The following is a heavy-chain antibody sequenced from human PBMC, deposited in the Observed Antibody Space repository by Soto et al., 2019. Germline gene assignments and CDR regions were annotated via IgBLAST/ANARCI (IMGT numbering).Heavy chain of an antibody. CDR3: ARTYYYDSSGYADY. Sequence: ASVKVSCKASGGTFSSYAISWVRQAPGQGLEWMGGIIPIFGTANYAQKFQGRVTITADKSTSTAYMELSSLRSEDTAVYYCARTYYYDSSGYADYWGQGTLVTVSS. J-gene: IGHJ4*02. V-gene: IGHV1-69*06. CDR1: GGTFSSYA. CDR2: IIPIFGTA. D-gene: IGHD3-22*01.